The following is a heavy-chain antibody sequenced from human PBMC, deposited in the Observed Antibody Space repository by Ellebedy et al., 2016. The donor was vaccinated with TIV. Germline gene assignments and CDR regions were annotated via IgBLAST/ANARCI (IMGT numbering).Heavy chain of an antibody. CDR1: GFTFSSYA. J-gene: IGHJ4*02. Sequence: PGGSLRLSCAASGFTFSSYAMSWVRQAPGKGLEWVSAISGSGGSTYYADSVKGRFTISRDNSKNTLYLQMNSLRAEDTAVYYCAKGPWDDILTGYYTWFDYWGQGTLVTVSS. V-gene: IGHV3-23*01. CDR2: ISGSGGST. CDR3: AKGPWDDILTGYYTWFDY. D-gene: IGHD3-9*01.